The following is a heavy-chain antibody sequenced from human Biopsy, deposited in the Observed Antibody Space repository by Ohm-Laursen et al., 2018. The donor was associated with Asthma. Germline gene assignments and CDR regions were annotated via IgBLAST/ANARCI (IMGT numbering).Heavy chain of an antibody. Sequence: GASVKVSCKTSGYTFNSAGTTWVRQAPGQGLGWMGWISVYNGNTKVAQKLQDRVTMITDTSTSTAYMELRSLRSDDTAVYFCARAVDYSHYYGIDVWGQGTTVTVS. CDR3: ARAVDYSHYYGIDV. V-gene: IGHV1-18*01. D-gene: IGHD3-10*01. CDR2: ISVYNGNT. CDR1: GYTFNSAG. J-gene: IGHJ6*02.